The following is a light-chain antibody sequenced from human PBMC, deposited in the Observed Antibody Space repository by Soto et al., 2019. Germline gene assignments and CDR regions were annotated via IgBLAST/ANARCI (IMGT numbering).Light chain of an antibody. CDR3: QQYDNWPIT. V-gene: IGKV3-15*01. Sequence: EIVMTQSPATLSVSPGERATLSCRASQSVSSNLAWYQQKPGQAPRLLIYGASTRATGIPARFSGSGSVTEFTLAISSLQSEDFAVFYCQQYDNWPITFGQVTRLEIK. CDR2: GAS. J-gene: IGKJ5*01. CDR1: QSVSSN.